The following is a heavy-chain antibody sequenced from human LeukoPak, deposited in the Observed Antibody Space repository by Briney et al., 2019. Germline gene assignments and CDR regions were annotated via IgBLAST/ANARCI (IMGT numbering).Heavy chain of an antibody. Sequence: GGSLRLSCAASGFTFSSYAMHWVRQAPGKGLEWVAVISYDGSNKYYADSVKGRFTISRDNSKNTLYLQMNSLRAEDTAVYYCARDRGKGYSSWSTGVDYWGQGTLVTVSS. V-gene: IGHV3-30*04. CDR3: ARDRGKGYSSWSTGVDY. J-gene: IGHJ4*02. CDR1: GFTFSSYA. D-gene: IGHD6-6*01. CDR2: ISYDGSNK.